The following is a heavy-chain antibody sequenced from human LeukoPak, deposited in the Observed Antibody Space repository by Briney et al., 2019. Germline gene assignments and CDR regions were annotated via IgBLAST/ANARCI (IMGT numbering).Heavy chain of an antibody. CDR2: ISSDGRNT. CDR3: AKPVSVDTAMVPCDY. D-gene: IGHD5-18*01. J-gene: IGHJ4*02. CDR1: GFTFSSYG. Sequence: PGRSLRLSCAASGFTFSSYGMHWVRQAPGNGLEWVAVISSDGRNTYYADSVKGRFTISRDNSKNTLYLQMNSLRGEDTAVYYCAKPVSVDTAMVPCDYWGQGTLVTVSS. V-gene: IGHV3-30*18.